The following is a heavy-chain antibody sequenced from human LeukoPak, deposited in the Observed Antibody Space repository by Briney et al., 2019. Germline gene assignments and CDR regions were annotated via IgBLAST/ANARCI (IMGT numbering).Heavy chain of an antibody. CDR1: GFTFSSYG. D-gene: IGHD3-3*01. CDR3: AKDLGYYDFWSGYYGENYYGMDV. V-gene: IGHV3-30*18. J-gene: IGHJ6*02. CDR2: ISYDGSNK. Sequence: GSLRLSCAASGFTFSSYGMHWVRQAPGKGLEWVAVISYDGSNKYYADSVKGRFTISRDNSKNTLYLQMNSLRAEDTAVYYCAKDLGYYDFWSGYYGENYYGMDVWGQGTTVTVSS.